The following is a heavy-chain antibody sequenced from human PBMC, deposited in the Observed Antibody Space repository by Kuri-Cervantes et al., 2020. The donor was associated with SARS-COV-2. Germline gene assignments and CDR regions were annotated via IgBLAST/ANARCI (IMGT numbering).Heavy chain of an antibody. V-gene: IGHV3-74*01. D-gene: IGHD7-27*01. J-gene: IGHJ3*02. CDR2: INSDGSST. Sequence: GGSLRLSCAASGFSLSAYSMHWVRQAPGTGLVWVSRINSDGSSTSYADSVKGRLTISRDNSKNTLYLQMNSLRAEDTAVYYCAREKLGIGAFGIWGQGTMVTVSS. CDR3: AREKLGIGAFGI. CDR1: GFSLSAYS.